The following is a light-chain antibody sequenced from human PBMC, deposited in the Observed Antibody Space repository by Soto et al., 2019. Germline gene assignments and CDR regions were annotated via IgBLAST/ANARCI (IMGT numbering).Light chain of an antibody. Sequence: QSALTQPPSASGSPGQSVTISCTGTSSDVGGYNYVSWYQQHPGKAPKLMISDVSKRPSGVPDRFSGSKSGNTASLTISGLQAEDEADYYCCSYAGNFLKVFGTGTKLTVL. CDR2: DVS. CDR3: CSYAGNFLKV. V-gene: IGLV2-8*01. J-gene: IGLJ1*01. CDR1: SSDVGGYNY.